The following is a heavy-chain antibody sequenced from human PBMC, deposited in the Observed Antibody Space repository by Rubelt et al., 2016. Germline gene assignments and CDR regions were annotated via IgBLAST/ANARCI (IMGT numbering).Heavy chain of an antibody. V-gene: IGHV4-39*02. CDR3: ASAESGIAAAPDWFDP. CDR2: IYYSGTT. D-gene: IGHD6-13*01. CDR1: GGSISSGTYY. Sequence: QLQLQESGPGLVKPSETLSRTCSVSGGSISSGTYYWGWIRQPPGKGLEWIGSIYYSGTTYYNPSLKSRVTISVDTSNNYLSLRLSSGTAADTAVYYCASAESGIAAAPDWFDPGGQGALVTVSS. J-gene: IGHJ5*02.